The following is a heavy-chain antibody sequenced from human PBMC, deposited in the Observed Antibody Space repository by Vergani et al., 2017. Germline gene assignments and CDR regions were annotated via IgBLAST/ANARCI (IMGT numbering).Heavy chain of an antibody. J-gene: IGHJ4*02. CDR2: IYPADSDT. CDR3: ARHTTDTDS. D-gene: IGHD1-1*01. Sequence: EVELVQSGPEMRKPGESLKISCKGSEYSFGNYWNGWVRQMPGKGLEWMGIIYPADSDTRYSPSFQGHVTISADKSISTAFLQWDSLKASDTALYYCARHTTDTDSWGQGTLVTVSS. CDR1: EYSFGNYW. V-gene: IGHV5-51*01.